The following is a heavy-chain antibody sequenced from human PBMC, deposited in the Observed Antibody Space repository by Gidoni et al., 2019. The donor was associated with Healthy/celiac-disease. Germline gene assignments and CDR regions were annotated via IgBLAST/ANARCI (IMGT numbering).Heavy chain of an antibody. Sequence: EVQLVETGGGLIQPGGSLRLSCAASGFTVSSNYMSWFRQAPGKGLEVVSVIYSGGSTYYADSVKGRFTISRDNSKNTLYLQMNSLRAEDTAVYYCARNEVAYYDFWSGPPWGMDVWGQGTTVTVSS. V-gene: IGHV3-53*02. J-gene: IGHJ6*02. CDR1: GFTVSSNY. D-gene: IGHD3-3*01. CDR2: IYSGGST. CDR3: ARNEVAYYDFWSGPPWGMDV.